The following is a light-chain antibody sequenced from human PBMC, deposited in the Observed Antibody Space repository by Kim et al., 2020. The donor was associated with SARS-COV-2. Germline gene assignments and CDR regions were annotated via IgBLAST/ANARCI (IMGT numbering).Light chain of an antibody. V-gene: IGKV3-15*01. J-gene: IGKJ1*01. Sequence: EIVMTQSPATLSVSPGERATLSCRASQRVSSNLAWYPQKPGQAPRLLIYGASTRATGIPARFSGRGSGTEFTLTISSLQSEDFAVYYCQQYNNWPRTFGQGTKVDIK. CDR1: QRVSSN. CDR3: QQYNNWPRT. CDR2: GAS.